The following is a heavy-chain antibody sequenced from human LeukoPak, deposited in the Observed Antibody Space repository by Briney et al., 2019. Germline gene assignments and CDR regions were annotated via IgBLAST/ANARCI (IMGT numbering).Heavy chain of an antibody. CDR2: IKQDGSEK. CDR1: GFTFSSYW. Sequence: GGSLRLSCAASGFTFSSYWMSWVLQAPGKGLEWVANIKQDGSEKYYVDSVKGRFTISRDNAKNSLYLQMNSLRAEDTAVYYCARSTLRFLEWDESYYYMDVWGKGTTVTVSS. D-gene: IGHD3-3*01. CDR3: ARSTLRFLEWDESYYYMDV. J-gene: IGHJ6*03. V-gene: IGHV3-7*01.